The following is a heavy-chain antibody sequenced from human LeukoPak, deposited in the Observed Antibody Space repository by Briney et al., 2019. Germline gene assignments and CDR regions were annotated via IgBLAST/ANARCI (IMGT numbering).Heavy chain of an antibody. Sequence: GESLKISCKVSGYSFTSYWIGWVRQMPGKGLGWWGIIYPGDSDTRYSPSFQAQVTISADKSISTAYLQWSSLKASDTAMYYCARLSRAVVPAAITGKDYYGMDVWGKGTTVTVSS. V-gene: IGHV5-51*01. CDR3: ARLSRAVVPAAITGKDYYGMDV. CDR2: IYPGDSDT. D-gene: IGHD2-2*02. CDR1: GYSFTSYW. J-gene: IGHJ6*04.